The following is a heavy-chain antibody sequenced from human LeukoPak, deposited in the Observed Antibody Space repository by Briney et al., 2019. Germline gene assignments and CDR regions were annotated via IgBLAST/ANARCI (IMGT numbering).Heavy chain of an antibody. V-gene: IGHV3-30-3*01. D-gene: IGHD6-13*01. Sequence: GGSLRLSCAASGFTFSSYAMHWVRQAPGKGLEWVAVISYDGSNKYYADSVKGRFTISRDNSKNTLYLQMNSLRAEDTAVYYCAREGIAAAGTKAFDIWGRGTMVTVSS. J-gene: IGHJ3*02. CDR2: ISYDGSNK. CDR1: GFTFSSYA. CDR3: AREGIAAAGTKAFDI.